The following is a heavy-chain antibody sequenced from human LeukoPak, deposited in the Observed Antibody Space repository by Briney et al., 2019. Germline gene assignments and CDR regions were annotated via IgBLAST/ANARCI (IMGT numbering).Heavy chain of an antibody. Sequence: SQTLSLTCTVSGGSISSGSYYWSWIRQPAGKGLEWIGRIYTSGSTNYNPSLKSRVTISVDTSKNQFSQKLSSVTAADTAVYYCARDHIVVVPAAIYNWFDPWGQGTLVTVSS. D-gene: IGHD2-2*01. CDR2: IYTSGST. V-gene: IGHV4-61*02. CDR1: GGSISSGSYY. J-gene: IGHJ5*02. CDR3: ARDHIVVVPAAIYNWFDP.